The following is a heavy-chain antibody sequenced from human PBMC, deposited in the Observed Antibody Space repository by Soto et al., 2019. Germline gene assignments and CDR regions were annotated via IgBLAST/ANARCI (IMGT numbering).Heavy chain of an antibody. CDR3: ARVTTRAAAAHFDY. D-gene: IGHD6-13*01. CDR1: GGSISSYY. J-gene: IGHJ4*02. CDR2: IYYSGST. V-gene: IGHV4-59*01. Sequence: SETLSLTCTVSGGSISSYYWSWIRQPPGKGLEWIGYIYYSGSTNYNPSLKSRVTISVDTSKNQFSLKLSSVTAADTAVYYCARVTTRAAAAHFDYWGQGTLVTVSS.